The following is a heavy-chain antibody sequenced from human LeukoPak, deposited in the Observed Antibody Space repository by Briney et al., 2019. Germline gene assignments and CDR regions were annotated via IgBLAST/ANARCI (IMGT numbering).Heavy chain of an antibody. CDR1: GFTFSSYS. CDR3: ARIRTGY. D-gene: IGHD4-17*01. V-gene: IGHV3-48*02. CDR2: ISSGSTTI. Sequence: GGSLRLSCAASGFTFSSYSMNWVRQAPGKGLEWVSYISSGSTTIYYADSVKGRFTISRDDAKNSLYLQMNSLRDDDTAVYYCARIRTGYWGQGTLGTVSS. J-gene: IGHJ4*02.